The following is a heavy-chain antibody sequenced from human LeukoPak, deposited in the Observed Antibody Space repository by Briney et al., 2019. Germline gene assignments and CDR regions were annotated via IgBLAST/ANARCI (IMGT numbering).Heavy chain of an antibody. D-gene: IGHD3-3*01. CDR2: IYYSGST. Sequence: SETLSLPCTVSGGSISSYYWSWIRQPPGKGLEWIGYIYYSGSTNYNPSLKSRVTISVDTSKNQFSLKLSSVTAADTAVYYCARLATPYYDFWSGYFTHYYGMDVWGQGTTVTVSS. CDR3: ARLATPYYDFWSGYFTHYYGMDV. CDR1: GGSISSYY. J-gene: IGHJ6*02. V-gene: IGHV4-59*01.